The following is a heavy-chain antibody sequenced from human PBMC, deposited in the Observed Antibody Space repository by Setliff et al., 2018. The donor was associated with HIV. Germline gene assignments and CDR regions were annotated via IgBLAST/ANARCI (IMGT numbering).Heavy chain of an antibody. CDR2: INHSGST. CDR1: GYSISSGYY. V-gene: IGHV4-38-2*01. Sequence: PSETLSLTCAVSGYSISSGYYWSWIRQPPGKGLEWIGEINHSGSTNYNPSLKSRVTISVDTSKNQFSLKLSSVTAADTAVYYCARRVTGTTPRNAFDIWGQGTMVTVSS. CDR3: ARRVTGTTPRNAFDI. D-gene: IGHD1-7*01. J-gene: IGHJ3*02.